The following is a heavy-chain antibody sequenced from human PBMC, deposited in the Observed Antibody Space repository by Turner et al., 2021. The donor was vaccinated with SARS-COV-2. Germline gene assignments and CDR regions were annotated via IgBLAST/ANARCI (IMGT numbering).Heavy chain of an antibody. CDR2: IRTDGSDQ. Sequence: EVQLVQSGGALVQPGGSLRLPCAASGFTFSTYWMAWVRKGPGKGLEWVAHIRTDGSDQYYVGSVKGRFTISRDNVENSLFLKMNSLRAEDTAVYYCARHGDYCFAHWGQGTLLTVSS. V-gene: IGHV3-7*01. CDR1: GFTFSTYW. CDR3: ARHGDYCFAH. D-gene: IGHD4-17*01. J-gene: IGHJ4*02.